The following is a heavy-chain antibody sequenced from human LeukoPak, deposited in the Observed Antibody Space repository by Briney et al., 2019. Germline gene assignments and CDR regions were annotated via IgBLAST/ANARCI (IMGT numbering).Heavy chain of an antibody. Sequence: GESLKISFKGSGYSFTNYWIGWVRQMPGKGLEWMGIIYPGDSDTRYSPSFQGQVTISADKSISTAYLQWSSLKASDTAMYYCARNYYDSSGYYYVALGSFHYWGQRILVTVSS. CDR3: ARNYYDSSGYYYVALGSFHY. D-gene: IGHD3-22*01. J-gene: IGHJ4*02. CDR2: IYPGDSDT. CDR1: GYSFTNYW. V-gene: IGHV5-51*01.